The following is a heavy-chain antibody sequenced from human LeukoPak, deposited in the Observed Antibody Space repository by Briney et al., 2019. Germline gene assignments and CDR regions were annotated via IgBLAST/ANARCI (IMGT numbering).Heavy chain of an antibody. V-gene: IGHV1-8*03. D-gene: IGHD6-19*01. CDR2: MNPNSGYT. J-gene: IGHJ4*02. CDR1: GYTFTTYD. CDR3: ARVAGSTDY. Sequence: ASVKVSCKASGYTFTTYDINWVRQATGQGLEWMGWMNPNSGYTGYAQKFQGRVTTTRDTSISTAYMELSSLRSEDTAVYYCARVAGSTDYWGQGTLVTVSS.